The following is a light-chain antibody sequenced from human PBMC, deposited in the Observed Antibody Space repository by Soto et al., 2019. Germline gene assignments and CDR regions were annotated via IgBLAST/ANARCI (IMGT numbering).Light chain of an antibody. J-gene: IGKJ1*01. Sequence: EIVLTKSPATLSSFPGDRVTLSCRARQYINTRLAWYQHRPGQAPRLLIYQTSIRAAGIPARFSASGSGTDFTLTISDVQPEDFALYYCHQRQSWPRTFGQGTKVDI. CDR1: QYINTR. V-gene: IGKV3-11*01. CDR3: HQRQSWPRT. CDR2: QTS.